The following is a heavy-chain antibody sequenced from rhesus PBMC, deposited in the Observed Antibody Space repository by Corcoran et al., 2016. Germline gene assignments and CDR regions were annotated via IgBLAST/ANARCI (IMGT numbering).Heavy chain of an antibody. CDR1: GYSINSGFG. V-gene: IGHV4-127*01. Sequence: QVQLQESGPGLVKPSETLSLTCAVSGYSINSGFGWSWVRQPPGTGLEWIAYIGGSCVSTQSNPSLKSRVTISKDTSKNQFSLKLSSVTAADTAVYYCARDGPSSGSLDVWGRGILVTVSS. CDR3: ARDGPSSGSLDV. J-gene: IGHJ5-2*02. D-gene: IGHD6-13*01. CDR2: IGGSCVST.